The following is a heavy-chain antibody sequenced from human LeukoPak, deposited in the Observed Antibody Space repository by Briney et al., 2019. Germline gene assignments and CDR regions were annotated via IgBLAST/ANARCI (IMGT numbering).Heavy chain of an antibody. CDR2: IYYSGST. Sequence: KASETLSLTCTVSGGSISSSYSYWGWIRQPPGKGLEWIGNIYYSGSTYYSPSLTSRVTVSVDTSRNQFSLKLNSVTAADTAVYYCAKGSPVGDSWGQGTLVTVSS. V-gene: IGHV4-39*07. CDR3: AKGSPVGDS. J-gene: IGHJ4*02. CDR1: GGSISSSYSY. D-gene: IGHD1-26*01.